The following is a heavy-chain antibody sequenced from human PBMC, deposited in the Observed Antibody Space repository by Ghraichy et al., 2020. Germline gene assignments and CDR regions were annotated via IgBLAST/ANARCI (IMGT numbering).Heavy chain of an antibody. CDR1: GGSISSYY. J-gene: IGHJ6*02. D-gene: IGHD3-3*01. V-gene: IGHV4-59*01. CDR3: ARDLGSTYYDFWSGYSGYGMDV. Sequence: SETQSLTCTVSGGSISSYYWSWIRQPPGKGLEWIGYIYYSGSTNYNPSLKSRVTISVDTSKNQFSLKLSSVTAADTAVYYCARDLGSTYYDFWSGYSGYGMDVWGQGTTVTVSS. CDR2: IYYSGST.